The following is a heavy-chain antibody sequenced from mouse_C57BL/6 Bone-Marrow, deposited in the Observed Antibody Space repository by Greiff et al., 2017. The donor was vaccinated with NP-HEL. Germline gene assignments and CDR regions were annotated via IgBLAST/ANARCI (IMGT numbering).Heavy chain of an antibody. J-gene: IGHJ1*03. Sequence: EVKLQESGGGLVQPKGSLKLSCAASGFSFNTYAMNWVRQAPGKGLEWVARIRSKSNNYATYYADSVKDRFTISRDDSESMLYLQMNNLKTEDTAMYYCVRQVVAHWYFDVWGTGTTVTVSS. CDR1: GFSFNTYA. CDR2: IRSKSNNYAT. V-gene: IGHV10-1*01. D-gene: IGHD1-1*01. CDR3: VRQVVAHWYFDV.